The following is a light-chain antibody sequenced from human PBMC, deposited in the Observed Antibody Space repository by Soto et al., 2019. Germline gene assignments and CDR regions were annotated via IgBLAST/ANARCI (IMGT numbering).Light chain of an antibody. CDR1: QSVSSN. J-gene: IGKJ1*01. CDR2: GAS. CDR3: QQYNNWPPWT. V-gene: IGKV3-15*01. Sequence: AMTQSPATLSVSPGERATLSCRASQSVSSNLAWYQQKPGPAPRLPIYGASTRATGIPARFSGSGSVTEFTLTISSLQSEDFAVYYCQQYNNWPPWTFGQGTKVDIK.